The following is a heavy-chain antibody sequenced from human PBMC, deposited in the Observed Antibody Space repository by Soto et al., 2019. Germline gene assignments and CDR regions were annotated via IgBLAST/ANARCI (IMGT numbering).Heavy chain of an antibody. CDR3: ARDTYGDKGQVLDY. D-gene: IGHD4-17*01. J-gene: IGHJ4*02. CDR1: GFTFGRHW. V-gene: IGHV3-7*01. Sequence: EVQVVESGGGLVQPGGSLRLSCAGSGFTFGRHWMTWVRQTPGKGLEWVANIKEDGSEKYYVDSVKGRFTISRDNAKNSVYLQINSLRDEDTAFYYCARDTYGDKGQVLDYWGQGTLVTVSS. CDR2: IKEDGSEK.